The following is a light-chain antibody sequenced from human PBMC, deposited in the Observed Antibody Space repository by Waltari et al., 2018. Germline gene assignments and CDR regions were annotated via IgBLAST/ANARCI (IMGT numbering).Light chain of an antibody. V-gene: IGKV1-39*01. CDR3: QQAYSTPRT. CDR1: QNIINY. CDR2: DAS. J-gene: IGKJ1*01. Sequence: DIQMTQSPSSLSAAVGDRVTITCRASQNIINYLNWYQQKPGEAPELLIYDASTLQRGGPLRCRGSGSGTDVTLTISSLQPEDFATYYCQQAYSTPRTFGQGTKVEIK.